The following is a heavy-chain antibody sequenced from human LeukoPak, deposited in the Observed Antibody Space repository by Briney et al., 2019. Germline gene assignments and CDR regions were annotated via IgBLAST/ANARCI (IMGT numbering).Heavy chain of an antibody. CDR3: ARDRSMSGWYIDL. D-gene: IGHD2/OR15-2a*01. J-gene: IGHJ2*01. Sequence: GGSLRLPCAASGFTFSSYGMHWVRQAPGKGLEWVAVIWYDGSNKYYPDSVQGRFTISRDNSKNTLYLQVNSLRAEDTAVYYCARDRSMSGWYIDLWGRGTLVTVSS. CDR1: GFTFSSYG. CDR2: IWYDGSNK. V-gene: IGHV3-33*01.